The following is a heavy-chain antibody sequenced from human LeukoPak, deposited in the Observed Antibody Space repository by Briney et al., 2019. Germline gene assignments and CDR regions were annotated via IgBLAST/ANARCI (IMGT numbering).Heavy chain of an antibody. CDR1: GFTFSSYS. J-gene: IGHJ4*02. V-gene: IGHV3-48*01. CDR3: ARGNYGDLYYFDY. D-gene: IGHD4-17*01. Sequence: GGSLRLSCAASGFTFSSYSMNWVRQAPGKGLEWVSYISSSSSTIYYADSVKGRFTISRDNAKNSLYLQMNSLRAEDTAVYYCARGNYGDLYYFDYWGQGTLVTVSS. CDR2: ISSSSSTI.